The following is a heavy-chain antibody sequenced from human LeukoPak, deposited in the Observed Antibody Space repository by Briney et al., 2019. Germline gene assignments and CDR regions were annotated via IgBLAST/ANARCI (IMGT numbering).Heavy chain of an antibody. CDR3: ARVVYSGYDFRGAMDV. V-gene: IGHV4-59*01. D-gene: IGHD5-12*01. CDR1: GGSISSYY. Sequence: PSETLSLTCTVSGGSISSYYWSWIRQPPGKGLEWIGYIYYSGSTNHNPSLKSRVTISVDTSKNQFSLKLSSVTAADTAVYYCARVVYSGYDFRGAMDVWGKGTTVTVSS. J-gene: IGHJ6*03. CDR2: IYYSGST.